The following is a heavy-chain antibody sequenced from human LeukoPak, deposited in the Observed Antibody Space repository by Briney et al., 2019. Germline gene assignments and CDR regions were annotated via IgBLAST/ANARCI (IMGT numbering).Heavy chain of an antibody. CDR1: GFTVSGNH. Sequence: PGGSLRLSCAVSGFTVSGNHVTWVRQAPGKGLAWVSTIYNTGTTNYADSVKGRFTISRDNSKNTVYLQMNSLGAEDMAIYYCAGYGGFSKWGQGTHVTVSS. CDR2: IYNTGTT. V-gene: IGHV3-53*01. J-gene: IGHJ4*02. CDR3: AGYGGFSK. D-gene: IGHD4-23*01.